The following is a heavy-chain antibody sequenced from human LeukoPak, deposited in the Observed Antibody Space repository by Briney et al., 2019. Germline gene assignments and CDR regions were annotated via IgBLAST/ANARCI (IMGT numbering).Heavy chain of an antibody. V-gene: IGHV3-7*01. D-gene: IGHD1-7*01. J-gene: IGHJ5*02. Sequence: GGSLRLSCAASGFTFSSYWMSWVRQAPGKGLEWVANIKQDGSEKYYVDSVKGRFTISRDNAKNSLYLQMSSLKAEDTAVYYCARVNWNYHPVHNWFDPWGQGTLVTVSS. CDR2: IKQDGSEK. CDR1: GFTFSSYW. CDR3: ARVNWNYHPVHNWFDP.